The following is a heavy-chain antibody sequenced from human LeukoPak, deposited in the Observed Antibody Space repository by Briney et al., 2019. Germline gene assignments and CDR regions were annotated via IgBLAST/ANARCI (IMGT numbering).Heavy chain of an antibody. CDR1: GGSISSDSTSY. Sequence: SETLSLTCSVSGGSISSDSTSYWGWIRQPPGRGLDWIGNIYYSGSTYYSPSLKSRVTISVDRSKNQFSLKLTSVTAADTAVYYCARYRYCGSSSCPGKGRYFDLWGRGTLVTVSS. D-gene: IGHD2-2*01. CDR2: IYYSGST. V-gene: IGHV4-39*01. CDR3: ARYRYCGSSSCPGKGRYFDL. J-gene: IGHJ2*01.